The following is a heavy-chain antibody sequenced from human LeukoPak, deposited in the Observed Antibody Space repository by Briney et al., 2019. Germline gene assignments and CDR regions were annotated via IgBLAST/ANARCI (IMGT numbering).Heavy chain of an antibody. V-gene: IGHV4-38-2*02. CDR3: AREHCGGDCYLDY. D-gene: IGHD2-21*02. Sequence: SETLSLTCAVSVYSISSGYYWGWIRQPPGKGLGWIGSIYHSGSTYYNPSPKSRVTISVDTSKNQFSLKLSSVTAADTAVYYCAREHCGGDCYLDYWGQGTLVTVSS. J-gene: IGHJ4*02. CDR1: VYSISSGYY. CDR2: IYHSGST.